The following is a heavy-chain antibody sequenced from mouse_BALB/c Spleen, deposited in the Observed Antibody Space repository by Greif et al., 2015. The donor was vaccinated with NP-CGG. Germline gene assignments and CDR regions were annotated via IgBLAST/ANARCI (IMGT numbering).Heavy chain of an antibody. D-gene: IGHD1-2*01. J-gene: IGHJ3*01. CDR1: GYAFSSSW. CDR3: AREDYGYWFAY. Sequence: QVQLQQSGPELVKPGASVKISCKASGYAFSSSWMNWVKQRPGQGLEWIGRIYPGDGDTNYNGKFKGKATLTADKSSSTAYTQLSSLTSVDSAVYFCAREDYGYWFAYWGQGTLVTVSA. CDR2: IYPGDGDT. V-gene: IGHV1-82*01.